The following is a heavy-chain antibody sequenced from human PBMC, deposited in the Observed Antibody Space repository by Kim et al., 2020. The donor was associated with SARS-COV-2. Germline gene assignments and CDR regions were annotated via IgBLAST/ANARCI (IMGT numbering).Heavy chain of an antibody. CDR2: TSRNGNTL. Sequence: GGSLRLSCAASGFTFSDYYMSWVRQDPGKGLEWISYTSRNGNTLFYADSVKGRFTVSRDNAKNVLYLQMHSLRVADTGMYYCARDFSNSGSYWDFFDPWGHGSRVTVSS. V-gene: IGHV3-11*01. CDR3: ARDFSNSGSYWDFFDP. J-gene: IGHJ5*02. CDR1: GFTFSDYY. D-gene: IGHD3-10*01.